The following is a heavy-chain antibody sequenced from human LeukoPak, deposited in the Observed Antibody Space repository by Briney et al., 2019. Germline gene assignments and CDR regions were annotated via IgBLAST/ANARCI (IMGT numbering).Heavy chain of an antibody. Sequence: GESLQISCQGSGSSFTSYWIGWVRQLPGKGLEWMGIIYPGDSDTRYSPSFQGQVAISADKSISTAYLQWSSLKASDTAMYYCARRFGSGSYYPNWFDPGGQGTLVTVSS. V-gene: IGHV5-51*01. CDR1: GSSFTSYW. D-gene: IGHD3-10*01. CDR3: ARRFGSGSYYPNWFDP. J-gene: IGHJ5*02. CDR2: IYPGDSDT.